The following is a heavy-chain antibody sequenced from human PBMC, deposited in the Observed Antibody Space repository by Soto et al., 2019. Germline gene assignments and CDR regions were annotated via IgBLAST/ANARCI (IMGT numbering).Heavy chain of an antibody. CDR2: LYWDDDK. Sequence: QITLKESGPTLVKPTQTLTLTCTFSGFSLSTSGVGVGWIRQPPGTALEWLALLYWDDDKHYSPSLTSRLTIPKYTSKNQVVLTMTNMDAVDTATYSCAHSIINYSYGNSYYYGMDVWGQVTTVTVSS. D-gene: IGHD5-18*01. CDR1: GFSLSTSGVG. CDR3: AHSIINYSYGNSYYYGMDV. J-gene: IGHJ6*02. V-gene: IGHV2-5*02.